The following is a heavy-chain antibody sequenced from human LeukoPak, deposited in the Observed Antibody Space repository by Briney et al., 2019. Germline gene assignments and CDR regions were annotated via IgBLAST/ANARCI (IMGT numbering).Heavy chain of an antibody. CDR1: GFTFSKYW. D-gene: IGHD2-21*02. V-gene: IGHV3-7*01. CDR3: TTSFPHIVEVTTSDGGN. CDR2: IKQDGSAQ. J-gene: IGHJ4*02. Sequence: GGSLRLSCAVSGFTFSKYWMNWVRQAPGKGLEWVANIKQDGSAQNYVDSVKGRFTISRDNAGNSLYLQMNSLRAEDTAVYYCTTSFPHIVEVTTSDGGNGGQETLVTVSS.